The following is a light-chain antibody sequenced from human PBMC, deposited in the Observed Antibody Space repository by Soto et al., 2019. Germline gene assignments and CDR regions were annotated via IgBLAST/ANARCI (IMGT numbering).Light chain of an antibody. Sequence: EIVLTQSPGTLSLSPGERATLSCRASQSVSRSTSLAWYQEKTGQAPRLLIYGASSRAVGVPDRFSGSGSGTDFTLTISRLEPEDFAVYYCQQYGDSPLTFCGGTKVE. CDR3: QQYGDSPLT. CDR1: QSVSRSTS. V-gene: IGKV3-20*01. J-gene: IGKJ4*01. CDR2: GAS.